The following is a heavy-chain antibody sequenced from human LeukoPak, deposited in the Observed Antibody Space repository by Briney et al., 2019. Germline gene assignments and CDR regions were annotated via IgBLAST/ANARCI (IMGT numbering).Heavy chain of an antibody. D-gene: IGHD3-10*01. V-gene: IGHV3-30*04. CDR2: ISYDGSNK. J-gene: IGHJ6*03. CDR1: GFTFSRFA. CDR3: ARGSTLLWFGDMDV. Sequence: GRSLRLSCAASGFTFSRFAMHWVRQAPGKRLEGAAVISYDGSNKYYADSAKGRFTISRDNSKNTLYLQMNSLRAEDTAVYYCARGSTLLWFGDMDVWGKGTTVTVSS.